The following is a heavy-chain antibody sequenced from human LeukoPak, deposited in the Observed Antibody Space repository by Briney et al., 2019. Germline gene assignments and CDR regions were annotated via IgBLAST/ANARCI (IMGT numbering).Heavy chain of an antibody. D-gene: IGHD3-10*01. J-gene: IGHJ4*02. CDR3: AKAGELDYGSGSYYSYYFDY. CDR1: GFTFTSYE. V-gene: IGHV1-8*01. CDR2: MNPDSGDT. Sequence: ASVKVSCKASGFTFTSYEINWVRQATGQGLEWMGWMNPDSGDTAYAQKFQGRITLTRITSINTAYMELSSLISEDTAVYYCAKAGELDYGSGSYYSYYFDYWGQGTLVTVSS.